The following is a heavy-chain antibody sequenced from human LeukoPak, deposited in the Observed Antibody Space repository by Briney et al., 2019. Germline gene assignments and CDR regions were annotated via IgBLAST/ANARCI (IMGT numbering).Heavy chain of an antibody. CDR2: INPNSGGT. J-gene: IGHJ3*02. CDR3: ARPQSYGSGTHGGDAFDI. D-gene: IGHD3-10*01. CDR1: GYTFTGYY. V-gene: IGHV1-2*06. Sequence: GASVKVSCEASGYTFTGYYMHWVRQAPGQGHEWMGRINPNSGGTDYAQKFQGRVTMTRDTSISTAYMELSRLRSDDTAVYYCARPQSYGSGTHGGDAFDIWGQGTMVTVSS.